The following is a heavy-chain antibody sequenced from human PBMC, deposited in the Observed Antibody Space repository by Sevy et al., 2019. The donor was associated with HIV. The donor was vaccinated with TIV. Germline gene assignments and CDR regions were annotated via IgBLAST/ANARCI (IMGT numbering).Heavy chain of an antibody. CDR1: GYTFTSYD. Sequence: ASVKVSCKASGYTFTSYDINWVRQATGQGLEWMGWMNPNSGNTGYAQKFQGRVTMTRNTSISTAYMELSSLRSEDTAMYYCARGGFPSGDTDYWGQGTLVTVSS. CDR3: ARGGFPSGDTDY. V-gene: IGHV1-8*01. D-gene: IGHD2-15*01. CDR2: MNPNSGNT. J-gene: IGHJ4*02.